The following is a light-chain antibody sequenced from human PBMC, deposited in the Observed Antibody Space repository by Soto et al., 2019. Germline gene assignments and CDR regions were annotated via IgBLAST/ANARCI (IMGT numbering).Light chain of an antibody. CDR3: QQYGTSFFT. J-gene: IGKJ4*01. CDR1: QSVPSGY. Sequence: EIVLTQSPGTLSLSPGERATISCRASQSVPSGYVAWFQQKSDQAPRLLIYGASTRATGIPERFSGSGSGTDFTLTISRLEPEDFAVYFCQQYGTSFFTFGGGTKVDIK. CDR2: GAS. V-gene: IGKV3-20*01.